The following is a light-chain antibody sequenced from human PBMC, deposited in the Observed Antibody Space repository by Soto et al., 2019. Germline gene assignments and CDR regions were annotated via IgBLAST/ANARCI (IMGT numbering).Light chain of an antibody. Sequence: SALTQPASVSGSPGQSITISCTGTTSDVGNSNRVSWYQQHPGKAPQLIIYDVTYRPSGVSNRFSGSKSGSTASLTISGLQAEDEADYYCSSYTSVTTPPYVFGAGTRSPS. V-gene: IGLV2-14*03. CDR2: DVT. CDR1: TSDVGNSNR. J-gene: IGLJ1*01. CDR3: SSYTSVTTPPYV.